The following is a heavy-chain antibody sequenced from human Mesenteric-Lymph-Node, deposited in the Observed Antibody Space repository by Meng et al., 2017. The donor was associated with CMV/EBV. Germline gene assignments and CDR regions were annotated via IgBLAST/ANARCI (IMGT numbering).Heavy chain of an antibody. CDR1: GFIFSNYW. CDR2: IKGDGSEN. V-gene: IGHV3-7*01. CDR3: ARDQNYYDSSGWIGY. Sequence: GESLKISCEVSGFIFSNYWMTWARQAPGKGLEWVANIKGDGSENFYLDSVKGRFTISRDNAKNSLYLQMNSLRAEDTAVYYCARDQNYYDSSGWIGYWGQGTLVTVSS. D-gene: IGHD3-22*01. J-gene: IGHJ4*02.